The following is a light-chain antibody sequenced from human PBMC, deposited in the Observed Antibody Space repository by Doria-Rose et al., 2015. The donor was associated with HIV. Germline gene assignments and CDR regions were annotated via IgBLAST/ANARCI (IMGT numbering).Light chain of an antibody. CDR3: QKYDSAPWT. J-gene: IGKJ1*01. CDR1: QGISNS. V-gene: IGKV1-27*01. Sequence: TQSPSSLSASVGDRVTITCRASQGISNSLAWYQQKPGKVPKLLICAASTLRSGVPSRFSGSGSGTDFTLAISSLQPEDVATYYCQKYDSAPWTFGQGNKVEI. CDR2: AAS.